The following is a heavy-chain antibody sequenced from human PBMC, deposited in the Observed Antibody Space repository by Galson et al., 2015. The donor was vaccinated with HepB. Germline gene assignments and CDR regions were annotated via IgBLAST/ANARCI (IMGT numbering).Heavy chain of an antibody. J-gene: IGHJ4*02. D-gene: IGHD6-19*01. CDR3: ARTYSSGWSDY. Sequence: SLRLSCAAAGFTFSNYTMSWVRQAPGKGLEWVSSITSSSGSYIYYGDSVKGRFTISRDNAKNSLYLQMNSLRAEDTALYYCARTYSSGWSDYWGQGTLVTVSS. CDR1: GFTFSNYT. CDR2: ITSSSGSYI. V-gene: IGHV3-21*01.